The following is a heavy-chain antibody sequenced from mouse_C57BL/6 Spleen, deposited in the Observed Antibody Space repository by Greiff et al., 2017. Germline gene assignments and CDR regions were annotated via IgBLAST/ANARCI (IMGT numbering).Heavy chain of an antibody. Sequence: EVQVVESVAELVRPGASVKLSCTASGFNIKNTYMHWVKQRPEQGLEWIGRIDPANGNTKYAPKFQGKATITADTSSNTAYLQLSSLTSEDTAIYYCARITTVVAKGYFDYWGQGTTLTVSS. J-gene: IGHJ2*01. CDR1: GFNIKNTY. D-gene: IGHD1-1*01. V-gene: IGHV14-3*01. CDR2: IDPANGNT. CDR3: ARITTVVAKGYFDY.